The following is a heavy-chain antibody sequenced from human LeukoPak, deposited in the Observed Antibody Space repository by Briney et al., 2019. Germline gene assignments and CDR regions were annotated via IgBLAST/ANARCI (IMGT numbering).Heavy chain of an antibody. Sequence: GGSLRLSCAASGFTFSSYRMSWVRQAPGKGLEWVANIKQDGSEKYYVDSVKGRFTIPRDNAKNSLYLQMNSLRAEDTAVYYCARARGYSSGWYYYYYGMDVWGQGTTVTVSS. D-gene: IGHD6-19*01. CDR3: ARARGYSSGWYYYYYGMDV. J-gene: IGHJ6*02. CDR2: IKQDGSEK. V-gene: IGHV3-7*01. CDR1: GFTFSSYR.